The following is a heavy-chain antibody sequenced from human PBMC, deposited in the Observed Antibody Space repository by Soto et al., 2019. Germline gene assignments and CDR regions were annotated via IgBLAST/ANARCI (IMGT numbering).Heavy chain of an antibody. CDR3: ARGRYLDSSDYWVANLPFDH. CDR2: ISRSGRGSA. J-gene: IGHJ4*02. CDR1: GFTFNSYV. V-gene: IGHV3-23*01. D-gene: IGHD3-22*01. Sequence: GGSLRLSCAASGFTFNSYVMTWVRQAPGEGLEWVSSISRSGRGSAYYADSVKDRFTISRDNSENTLFLQMNNLRDEDTALYYCARGRYLDSSDYWVANLPFDHWGLGTLVTVSS.